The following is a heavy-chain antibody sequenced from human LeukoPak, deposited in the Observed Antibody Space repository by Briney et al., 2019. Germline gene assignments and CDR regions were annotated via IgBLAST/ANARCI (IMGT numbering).Heavy chain of an antibody. CDR1: GFTFSSYA. D-gene: IGHD6-13*01. V-gene: IGHV3-30-3*01. J-gene: IGHJ4*02. CDR2: ISYDGSNK. Sequence: PGGSLRLSCAASGFTFSSYAMHWVRQAPGKGLEWVAVISYDGSNKYYADSVKGRFTISRDNSKNTLYLQMNSLRAEDTAVYYCARVDSSSWARPSEFDYWGQGTLVTVSS. CDR3: ARVDSSSWARPSEFDY.